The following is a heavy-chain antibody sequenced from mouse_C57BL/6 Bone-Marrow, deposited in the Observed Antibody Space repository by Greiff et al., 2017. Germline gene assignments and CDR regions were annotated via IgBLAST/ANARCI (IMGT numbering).Heavy chain of an antibody. Sequence: VQLKEPGAELVMPGASVKLSCKASGYTFTSYWMHWVKQRPGQGLEWIGEIDPSDSYTNYNQKFKGKSTLTVDKSSSTAYMQLSSLTSEDSAVYYCAREGVMVPYYFDYWGQGTTLTVSS. V-gene: IGHV1-69*01. CDR2: IDPSDSYT. CDR3: AREGVMVPYYFDY. CDR1: GYTFTSYW. J-gene: IGHJ2*01. D-gene: IGHD2-2*01.